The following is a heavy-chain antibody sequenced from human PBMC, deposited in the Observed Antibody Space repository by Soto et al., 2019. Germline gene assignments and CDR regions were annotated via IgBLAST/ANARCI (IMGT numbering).Heavy chain of an antibody. D-gene: IGHD3-22*01. CDR1: GFTFSSYS. CDR3: ARLKDYYDSSGYYPYYIDY. CDR2: ISSSSSYI. Sequence: PGGSLRLSCAASGFTFSSYSMNWVRQAPGKGLEWVSSISSSSSYIYYADSVKGRFTISRDNAKNSLYLQMNSLRAEDTAVYYCARLKDYYDSSGYYPYYIDYWGQGTLVTVSS. J-gene: IGHJ4*02. V-gene: IGHV3-21*01.